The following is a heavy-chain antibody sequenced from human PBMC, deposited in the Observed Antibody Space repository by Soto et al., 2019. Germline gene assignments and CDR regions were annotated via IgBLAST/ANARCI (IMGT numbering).Heavy chain of an antibody. Sequence: ASVKVSCKASGGTFSSRAISWVRQAPGQGLEWMGGIIPVFGRINYAEKFQDRVTITADESTGTVYMELSSLRSEDTALYYCANSRGGAFLGYHGMDIWGQGTTVTVSS. CDR2: IIPVFGRI. CDR3: ANSRGGAFLGYHGMDI. V-gene: IGHV1-69*13. D-gene: IGHD1-26*01. J-gene: IGHJ6*02. CDR1: GGTFSSRA.